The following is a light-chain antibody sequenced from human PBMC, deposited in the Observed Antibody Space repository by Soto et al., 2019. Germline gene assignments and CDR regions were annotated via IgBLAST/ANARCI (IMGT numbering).Light chain of an antibody. Sequence: QSALTQPASVSGSPGQSITISCTGTSSDIGGYNYVSWFQQHPCKAPKLIIYDVNNRPSGVSNRFSGSKSGTTASLAISGLQAEDEAEYFCSSYAGTNTLVLFGGGTKVTVL. CDR1: SSDIGGYNY. CDR3: SSYAGTNTLVL. CDR2: DVN. V-gene: IGLV2-14*01. J-gene: IGLJ2*01.